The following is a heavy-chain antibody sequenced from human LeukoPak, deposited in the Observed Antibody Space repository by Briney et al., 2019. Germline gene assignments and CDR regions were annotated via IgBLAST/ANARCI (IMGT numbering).Heavy chain of an antibody. Sequence: GGSLRLSCAASGFTFSSYWMSWVRQAPGKGLEWVANIKQDGSEKYYVDSVKGRFTISRDNAENSLYLQVNSLRAEDTALYYCARDSSTSFMKYYMDVWGKGTTVTVSS. D-gene: IGHD2-2*01. CDR2: IKQDGSEK. CDR1: GFTFSSYW. CDR3: ARDSSTSFMKYYMDV. V-gene: IGHV3-7*01. J-gene: IGHJ6*03.